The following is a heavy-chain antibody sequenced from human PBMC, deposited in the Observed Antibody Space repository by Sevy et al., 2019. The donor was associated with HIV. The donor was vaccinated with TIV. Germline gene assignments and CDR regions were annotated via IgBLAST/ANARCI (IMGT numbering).Heavy chain of an antibody. D-gene: IGHD3-22*01. J-gene: IGHJ3*02. CDR3: TTGTLTMIVVNDAFDI. CDR2: IKSKTDGGTT. V-gene: IGHV3-15*01. Sequence: GGSLRLSCAASGFTFSNAWMSWVRQAPGKGLEWVGRIKSKTDGGTTDYAAPVKGRFTISRDDSNNTLYLQMNSLKTEDTAVYYCTTGTLTMIVVNDAFDIWGQGTMVTVSS. CDR1: GFTFSNAW.